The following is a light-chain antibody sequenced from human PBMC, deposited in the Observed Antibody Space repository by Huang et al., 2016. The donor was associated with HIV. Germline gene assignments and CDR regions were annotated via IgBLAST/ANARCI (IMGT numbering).Light chain of an antibody. V-gene: IGKV3-11*01. CDR1: QSVTTD. CDR2: DAS. J-gene: IGKJ3*01. CDR3: QQRSNWPPFT. Sequence: EIVLTQSPATLSLSPGERATLSCRASQSVTTDLAWYQQKPGQAPRLLIYDASTRATGIPARFSGSGSGTDFTLTVSSLEPEECAVYYCQQRSNWPPFTFGPGTKVDIK.